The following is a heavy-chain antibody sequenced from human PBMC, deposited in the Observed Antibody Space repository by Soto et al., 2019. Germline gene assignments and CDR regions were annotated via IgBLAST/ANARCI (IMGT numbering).Heavy chain of an antibody. CDR2: IYYSGST. CDR1: GGSISSGDYY. J-gene: IGHJ5*02. V-gene: IGHV4-30-4*01. Sequence: SETLSLTCTVSGGSISSGDYYWSWIRQPPGKGLEWIGYIYYSGSTYYNPSLKSRVTISVDTSKNQFSLKLSSVTAADTAVYYCARSTAYYDFWSGSRGSWFDPWGQGTLVTVSS. D-gene: IGHD3-3*01. CDR3: ARSTAYYDFWSGSRGSWFDP.